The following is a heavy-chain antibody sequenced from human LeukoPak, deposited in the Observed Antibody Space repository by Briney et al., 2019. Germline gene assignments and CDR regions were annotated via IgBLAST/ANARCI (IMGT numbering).Heavy chain of an antibody. CDR1: GYTFTSYG. J-gene: IGHJ6*02. V-gene: IGHV1-18*01. Sequence: ASVKVSCKASGYTFTSYGISWVRQAPGQGLEWMGWISAYNGNTNYAQKLQGRVTMTTDTSTSTAYMELRSLRSDDTAVYYCARVPRPYYYYGMDVWGQGTTVTVSS. CDR3: ARVPRPYYYYGMDV. CDR2: ISAYNGNT.